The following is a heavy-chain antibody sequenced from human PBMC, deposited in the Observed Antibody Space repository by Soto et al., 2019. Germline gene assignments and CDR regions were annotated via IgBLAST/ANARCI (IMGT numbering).Heavy chain of an antibody. J-gene: IGHJ6*02. CDR1: GGSINSGGYY. D-gene: IGHD4-17*01. V-gene: IGHV4-31*03. CDR2: IYYSGST. Sequence: QVQLQESGPGLVKPSQTLSLTCTVSGGSINSGGYYWSWIRQHPGKGLEWIGYIYYSGSTYYNPSLKSRVTISVDTSKNQFSLKLSSVTAADTAVYYCARERKLTTVVTRYYGMDVWGQGTTVTVSS. CDR3: ARERKLTTVVTRYYGMDV.